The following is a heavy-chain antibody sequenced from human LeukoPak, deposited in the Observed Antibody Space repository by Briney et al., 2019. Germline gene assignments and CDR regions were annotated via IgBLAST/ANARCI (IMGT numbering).Heavy chain of an antibody. Sequence: PSETLSLTCTVSGGSISSSSYYWGWIRQPPGKGLEWIGSIYYSGSTYYNPSLKSRVTISVDTSKNQFSLKLSSVTAADTAVYYCASRLDSCSSTSCSAFEIWGQGTMVTVSS. CDR1: GGSISSSSYY. CDR2: IYYSGST. V-gene: IGHV4-39*01. J-gene: IGHJ3*02. D-gene: IGHD2-2*01. CDR3: ASRLDSCSSTSCSAFEI.